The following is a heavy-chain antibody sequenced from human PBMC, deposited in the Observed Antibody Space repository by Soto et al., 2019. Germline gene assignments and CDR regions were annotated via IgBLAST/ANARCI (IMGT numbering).Heavy chain of an antibody. CDR2: IAYDGSNK. D-gene: IGHD3-16*01. CDR3: ARDGGSY. V-gene: IGHV3-30-3*01. Sequence: QVQLVESGGGVVQPGTSLRLACAASGFTFSTYAMHWVRQAPGKGLEWVAVIAYDGSNKYYADSVKGRFTISRDNSKNTLYLQINSLRAEDPAVYYCARDGGSYWGQGTQVIVSS. CDR1: GFTFSTYA. J-gene: IGHJ4*02.